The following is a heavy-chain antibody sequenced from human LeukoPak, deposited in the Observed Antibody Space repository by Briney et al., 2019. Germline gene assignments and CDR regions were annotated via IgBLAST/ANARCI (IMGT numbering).Heavy chain of an antibody. Sequence: ASVKVSCKASGYTFTDYHMHWVRQAPGQGLEWMGIINPSGGSTTYAEKFQGRVTMTRDTSTSTVYMELTSLRSEDTAVYYCARDSLRTAIAMSGGNWFDPWGQGTLVTVSP. CDR1: GYTFTDYH. D-gene: IGHD6-19*01. CDR3: ARDSLRTAIAMSGGNWFDP. V-gene: IGHV1-46*01. J-gene: IGHJ5*02. CDR2: INPSGGST.